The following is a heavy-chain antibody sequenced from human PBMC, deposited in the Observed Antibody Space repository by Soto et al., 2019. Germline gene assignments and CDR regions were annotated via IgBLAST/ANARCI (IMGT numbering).Heavy chain of an antibody. D-gene: IGHD3-10*01. CDR1: GDSIGNGGYY. CDR2: IDSSGNT. J-gene: IGHJ4*02. Sequence: SETLSLTCTVSGDSIGNGGYYWSRMRQPAWSGQESIKYIDSSGNTYYNPSIKSPPTMSGDMSKNQFSLRLTSVTAEDTAVYYCDSHYIYSGQGLLVTVS. CDR3: DSHYIY. V-gene: IGHV4-30-4*01.